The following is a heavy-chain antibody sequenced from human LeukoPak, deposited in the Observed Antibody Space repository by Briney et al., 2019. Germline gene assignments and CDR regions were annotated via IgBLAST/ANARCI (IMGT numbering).Heavy chain of an antibody. Sequence: SETLSLTCTVSGGSISSYYWSWIRQPPGKGLEWIGYIYYSGSTNYNPSLKSRVTISVDTSKNQFSLKLSSVTAADTAVYYCARDLDPYCSGGSCRPFDYWAREPWSPSPQ. CDR1: GGSISSYY. D-gene: IGHD2-15*01. CDR3: ARDLDPYCSGGSCRPFDY. V-gene: IGHV4-59*01. CDR2: IYYSGST. J-gene: IGHJ4*02.